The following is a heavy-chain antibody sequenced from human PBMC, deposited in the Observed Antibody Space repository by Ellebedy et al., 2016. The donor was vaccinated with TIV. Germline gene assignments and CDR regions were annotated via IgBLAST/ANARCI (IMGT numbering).Heavy chain of an antibody. Sequence: PGGSLRLSCAASGFTFSRFAITWVRQAPWKGLEWVSGIVCSGAQKYADSGKGRFTISRDNSKRTVDLQMRSVRAEDTAVYFCAKDRTSGDGYWVFDSWGQGTMVSVSS. CDR1: GFTFSRFA. V-gene: IGHV3-23*01. D-gene: IGHD2-21*02. J-gene: IGHJ4*02. CDR3: AKDRTSGDGYWVFDS. CDR2: IVCSGA.